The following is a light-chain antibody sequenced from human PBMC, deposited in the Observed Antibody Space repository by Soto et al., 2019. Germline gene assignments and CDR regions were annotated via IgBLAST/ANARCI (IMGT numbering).Light chain of an antibody. J-gene: IGKJ1*01. V-gene: IGKV1-39*01. CDR1: QSISSY. Sequence: DIQMTQSPSSLSASVGDRFTITCLASQSISSYLNWYQQKPGKAPNLLIYAASSLQSGVPSRFSGSGSGTDFIFTISSLQPEDFATYYCQQSYSTPPTFGQGTKVDI. CDR3: QQSYSTPPT. CDR2: AAS.